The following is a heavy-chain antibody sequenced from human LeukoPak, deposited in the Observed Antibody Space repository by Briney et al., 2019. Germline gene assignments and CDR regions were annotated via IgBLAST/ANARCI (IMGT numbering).Heavy chain of an antibody. Sequence: PSETLSLTCAVYVGSFSGYYWSWIRQPPGKGLEWIGEINHSGSTNYNPSLKSRVTISVDTSKNQFSLKLSSVTAADTAVYYCARGHWGILTGYYNYWGQGTLVTVSS. J-gene: IGHJ4*02. D-gene: IGHD3-9*01. CDR2: INHSGST. CDR3: ARGHWGILTGYYNY. V-gene: IGHV4-34*01. CDR1: VGSFSGYY.